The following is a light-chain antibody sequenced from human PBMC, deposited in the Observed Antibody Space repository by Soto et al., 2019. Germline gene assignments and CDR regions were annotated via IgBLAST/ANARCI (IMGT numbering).Light chain of an antibody. CDR3: QQYGRYRT. J-gene: IGKJ1*01. CDR2: KAS. V-gene: IGKV1-5*03. Sequence: DIQMTQSPSTLSASVGDRVTITCRASQSTSTWLAWYQHKPGKAPNLLICKASSLESGVPSRFSGSGSGTEFTLTISSLQPDDVATYYCQQYGRYRTFGQGTKVEIK. CDR1: QSTSTW.